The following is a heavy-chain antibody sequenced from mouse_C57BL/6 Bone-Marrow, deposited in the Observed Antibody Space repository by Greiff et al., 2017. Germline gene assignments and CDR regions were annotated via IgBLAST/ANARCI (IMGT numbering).Heavy chain of an antibody. V-gene: IGHV1-15*01. J-gene: IGHJ4*01. CDR3: TRGYRVDY. D-gene: IGHD2-12*01. Sequence: VQLQQSGAELVRPGASVTLSCKASGYTFTDYEMHWVKQTPVHGLEWIGALDPETGGTAYNQKFKGKAILTADKSSSTAYMELRSLTSEDSAVYYCTRGYRVDYWGQGTSVTVSS. CDR2: LDPETGGT. CDR1: GYTFTDYE.